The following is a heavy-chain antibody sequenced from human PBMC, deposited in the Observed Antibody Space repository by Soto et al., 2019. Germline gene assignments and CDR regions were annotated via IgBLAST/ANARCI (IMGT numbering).Heavy chain of an antibody. J-gene: IGHJ6*02. CDR1: GFTFSDYA. V-gene: IGHV3-23*01. CDR3: AKYGSGTYYNVGLDGLDV. Sequence: EVQLLESGGGLVQPGGSLRLFYVASGFTFSDYAMSWVRQAPGKGLKWVSAISGSGGGTYYADSVKGRFTISRDRSGNTMYLQMNSLTVEDTAVYYCAKYGSGTYYNVGLDGLDVWGQGTTVTISS. D-gene: IGHD3-10*01. CDR2: ISGSGGGT.